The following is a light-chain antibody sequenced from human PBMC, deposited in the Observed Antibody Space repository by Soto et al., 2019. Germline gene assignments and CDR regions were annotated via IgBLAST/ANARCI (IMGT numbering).Light chain of an antibody. V-gene: IGKV3-20*01. Sequence: EIVLTQSPGTLSLSPGERATLSCRASQSVSTYLAWYQQKSGQAPRLLIYGASNRATGIPDRISGSGSGTDFTLTISRLETEDFAVYYCQQYGSSLTFGQGTKVEIK. CDR3: QQYGSSLT. CDR1: QSVSTY. CDR2: GAS. J-gene: IGKJ1*01.